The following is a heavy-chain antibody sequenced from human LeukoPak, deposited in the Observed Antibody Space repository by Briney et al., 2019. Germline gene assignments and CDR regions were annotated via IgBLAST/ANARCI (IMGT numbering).Heavy chain of an antibody. CDR3: ARGVLGTTHLYYYMDV. Sequence: GGSLRLSRAASGFTFSSYGMHWVRQAPGKGLEWVAVIWYDGSNKYYADSVKGRFTISRDNSKNTLYLQMNSLRAEDTAVYYCARGVLGTTHLYYYMDVWGKGTTVTVSS. D-gene: IGHD2/OR15-2a*01. J-gene: IGHJ6*03. CDR2: IWYDGSNK. CDR1: GFTFSSYG. V-gene: IGHV3-33*01.